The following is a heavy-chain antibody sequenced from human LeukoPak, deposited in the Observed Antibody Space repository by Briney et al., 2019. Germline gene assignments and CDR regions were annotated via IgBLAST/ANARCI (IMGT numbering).Heavy chain of an antibody. Sequence: ASVKVSCKASGYTFTGYYMHWVRQAPGQGLEWMGWINPNSGGTNYAQKFQSRVTMTRDTSISTAYMELSRLRSDDTAVYYCARVPALVGALDYWGQGTLVTVSS. CDR1: GYTFTGYY. J-gene: IGHJ4*02. CDR2: INPNSGGT. V-gene: IGHV1-2*02. D-gene: IGHD1-26*01. CDR3: ARVPALVGALDY.